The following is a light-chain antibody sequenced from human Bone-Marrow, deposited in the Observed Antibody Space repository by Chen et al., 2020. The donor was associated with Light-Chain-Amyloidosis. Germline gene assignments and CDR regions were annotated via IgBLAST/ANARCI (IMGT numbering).Light chain of an antibody. CDR2: DVS. CDR1: SSDVGRFDY. V-gene: IGLV2-11*01. CDR3: SSYAANYAYV. Sequence: QSALTQPHSVSGSPGQSVTISCTGTSSDVGRFDYLSWYQQHPGKAPKVMIYDVSKRPSGVPDLFSGSKSGNTASLTISRLQGEDEADYYCSSYAANYAYVFGAGTKVTVL. J-gene: IGLJ1*01.